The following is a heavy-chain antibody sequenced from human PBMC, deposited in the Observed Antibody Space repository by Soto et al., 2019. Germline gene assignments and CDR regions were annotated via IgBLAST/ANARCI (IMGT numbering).Heavy chain of an antibody. V-gene: IGHV1-18*01. CDR3: ARRGVLPDY. D-gene: IGHD3-10*01. J-gene: IGHJ4*02. Sequence: QVQLVQSGTEVKKPGASVKVSCKASGHTFTNYGITWVRQAPGQGLEWMGWISADNGVTNYAQKLQGRVTMTTDTSTSTGYMELRSLRSDDTAVYYCARRGVLPDYWGQGTLVTVSS. CDR2: ISADNGVT. CDR1: GHTFTNYG.